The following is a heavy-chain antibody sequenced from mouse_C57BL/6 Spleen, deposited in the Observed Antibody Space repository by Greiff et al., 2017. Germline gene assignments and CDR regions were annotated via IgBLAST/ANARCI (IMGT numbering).Heavy chain of an antibody. J-gene: IGHJ4*01. Sequence: QVQLQQSGPELVKPGASVKLSCKASGYAFSSSWMNWVKQRPGQGLEWIGRIYPGDGATNYNGKFKGKATLTADKSSSTAYMQLSSLTSEDSAVYFCARRLDYWGKGTSVTVSS. CDR3: ARRLDY. CDR2: IYPGDGAT. CDR1: GYAFSSSW. V-gene: IGHV1-82*01.